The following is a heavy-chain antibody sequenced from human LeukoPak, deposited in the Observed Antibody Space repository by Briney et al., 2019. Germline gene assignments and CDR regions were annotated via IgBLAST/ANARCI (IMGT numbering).Heavy chain of an antibody. CDR2: ICTSGST. CDR1: GGSISSYY. J-gene: IGHJ4*02. V-gene: IGHV4-4*07. CDR3: ARDADYDRGFDY. D-gene: IGHD3-22*01. Sequence: SETLSLTCTVSGGSISSYYWGWIRQPAGKGLEWIGRICTSGSTNFNPSLKSRVSMSVDTSKNQFSLNLSSVTAADTAVYYCARDADYDRGFDYWGQGTLVTVSS.